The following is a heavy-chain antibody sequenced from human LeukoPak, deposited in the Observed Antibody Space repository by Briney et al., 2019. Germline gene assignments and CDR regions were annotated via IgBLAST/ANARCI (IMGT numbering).Heavy chain of an antibody. CDR2: IRYDGSNK. V-gene: IGHV3-30*02. J-gene: IGHJ6*03. Sequence: GGSLRLSCAASGFTFSSYGMHWVRQAPGKGLEWVAFIRYDGSNKYYADSVKGRFTISRDNAKNSLYLQMNSLRAEDTAVYYCARAPGYCSSTSCWTYYYYYYMDVWGKGTTVTVSS. CDR3: ARAPGYCSSTSCWTYYYYYYMDV. CDR1: GFTFSSYG. D-gene: IGHD2-2*01.